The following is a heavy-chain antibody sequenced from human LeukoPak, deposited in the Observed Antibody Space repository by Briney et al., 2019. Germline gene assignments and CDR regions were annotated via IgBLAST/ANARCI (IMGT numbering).Heavy chain of an antibody. D-gene: IGHD2/OR15-2a*01. CDR2: IYYSGNT. Sequence: SETLSLTCTVSGGSISSSDFYWGWIRQPPGKGLEWIGSIYYSGNTYYNPSLETRVTISVDTSKNQFSLRLSSVTAADTAVYYCARDVIRWGQGTLVTVSS. J-gene: IGHJ4*02. V-gene: IGHV4-39*02. CDR3: ARDVIR. CDR1: GGSISSSDFY.